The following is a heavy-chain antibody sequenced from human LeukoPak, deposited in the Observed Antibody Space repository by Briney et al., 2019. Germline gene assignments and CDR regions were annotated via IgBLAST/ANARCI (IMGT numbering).Heavy chain of an antibody. J-gene: IGHJ4*02. D-gene: IGHD6-13*01. CDR2: IKQDGSEK. CDR1: GFTFSSYW. Sequence: GGSLRLSCAASGFTFSSYWMSWVRQAPGKGLEWVANIKQDGSEKYYVDSVKGRFTISRDNAKNSLYLQMDSLRAEDTAVYYCAKDKDSSSWSSFDYWGQGTLVTVSS. V-gene: IGHV3-7*01. CDR3: AKDKDSSSWSSFDY.